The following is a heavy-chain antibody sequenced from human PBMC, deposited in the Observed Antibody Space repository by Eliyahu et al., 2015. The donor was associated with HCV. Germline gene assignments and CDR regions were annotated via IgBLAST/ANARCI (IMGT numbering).Heavy chain of an antibody. CDR3: AHSFVQLPLDY. Sequence: PPGKALEWLALIYWNDDKRYSPSLKSRLTITKDTPKNQVVLTMTNMDPVDTATYYCAHSFVQLPLDYWGQGTLVTVSS. J-gene: IGHJ4*02. V-gene: IGHV2-5*01. CDR2: IYWNDDK. D-gene: IGHD2-2*01.